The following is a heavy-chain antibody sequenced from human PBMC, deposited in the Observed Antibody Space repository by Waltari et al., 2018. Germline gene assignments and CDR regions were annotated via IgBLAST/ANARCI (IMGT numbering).Heavy chain of an antibody. J-gene: IGHJ6*03. CDR2: IIPIFGTA. CDR1: GGTFSSYA. V-gene: IGHV1-69*13. CDR3: AKDRPGITIFGVVKGSHMDV. D-gene: IGHD3-3*01. Sequence: QVPLVQSGAEVKKPGSSVKVSCKASGGTFSSYAISWVRQAPGQGIEWMGRIIPIFGTANYAQKFQGRVTITADKSTSTAYMELSSLRSEDTAVYYCAKDRPGITIFGVVKGSHMDVWGKGTTVTISS.